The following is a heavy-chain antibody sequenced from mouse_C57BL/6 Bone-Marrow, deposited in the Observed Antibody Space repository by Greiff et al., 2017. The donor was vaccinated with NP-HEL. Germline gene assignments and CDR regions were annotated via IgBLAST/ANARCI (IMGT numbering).Heavy chain of an antibody. CDR1: GYAFSSSW. J-gene: IGHJ2*01. CDR2: IYPGDGDT. Sequence: QVQLQQSGPELVKPGASVKISCKASGYAFSSSWMNWVKQRPGKGLEWIGRIYPGDGDTNYNGKFKGKATLTADKSSSTAYMQLSSLTSEDSAVYFCARNYGRDYWGQGTTLTVSS. V-gene: IGHV1-82*01. CDR3: ARNYGRDY. D-gene: IGHD1-1*01.